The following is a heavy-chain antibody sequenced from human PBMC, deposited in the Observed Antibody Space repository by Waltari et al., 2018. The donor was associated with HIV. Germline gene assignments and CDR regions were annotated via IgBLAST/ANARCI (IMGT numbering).Heavy chain of an antibody. J-gene: IGHJ4*02. CDR2: VSGDSNKI. V-gene: IGHV3-9*01. D-gene: IGHD3-22*01. CDR1: GVNFDEDA. Sequence: VESGGGLVQPGQSLRLSCSGSGVNFDEDAMHWVRKTPGKGLEWVAGVSGDSNKIGFADSVKGRFTISRDNAKKSLYLQMNNLKTEDTALYYCVKEAKKAHTDYEFFDLWGQGTVVAVSS. CDR3: VKEAKKAHTDYEFFDL.